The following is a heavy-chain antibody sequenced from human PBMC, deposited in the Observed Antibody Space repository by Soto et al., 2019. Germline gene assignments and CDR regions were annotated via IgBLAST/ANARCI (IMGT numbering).Heavy chain of an antibody. Sequence: DVQLVESGGGLVQPGRSLRLSCAASGFTFDDYAMHWVRQAPGKGLEWVSGISWNSGSIGYADSVKGRFTISRDNAKNSLYLQMNSLRAEDTALYYCAKDTFDYYYMDVWGKGTTVTVSS. J-gene: IGHJ6*03. CDR3: AKDTFDYYYMDV. V-gene: IGHV3-9*01. CDR2: ISWNSGSI. CDR1: GFTFDDYA.